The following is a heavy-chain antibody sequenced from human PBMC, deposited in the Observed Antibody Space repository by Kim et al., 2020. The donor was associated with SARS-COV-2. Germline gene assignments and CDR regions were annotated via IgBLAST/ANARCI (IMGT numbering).Heavy chain of an antibody. CDR1: GGSISSGDYY. J-gene: IGHJ6*03. Sequence: SETLSLTCTVSGGSISSGDYYWSWIRQPPGKGLEWIGYIYYSGSTYYNPSLKSRVTISVDTSKNQFSLKLSSVTAADTAVYYCARVEQDYYYMDVWGKGTTVTVSS. CDR3: ARVEQDYYYMDV. V-gene: IGHV4-30-4*01. CDR2: IYYSGST. D-gene: IGHD6-13*01.